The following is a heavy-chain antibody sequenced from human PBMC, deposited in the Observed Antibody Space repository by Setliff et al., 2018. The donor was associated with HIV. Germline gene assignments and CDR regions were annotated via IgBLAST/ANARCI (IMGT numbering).Heavy chain of an antibody. CDR3: ARDHMSVGAWVGATSRGLFQH. CDR1: GYTFITYY. D-gene: IGHD1-26*01. Sequence: ASVKVSCKASGYTFITYYMHWVRQAPGQGLEWMGIINPSGGSTNYAQKFQGRVTMTRDTSTSTVYMELSSLRSEDTAVYYCARDHMSVGAWVGATSRGLFQHWGQGTLVTVSS. CDR2: INPSGGST. V-gene: IGHV1-46*01. J-gene: IGHJ1*01.